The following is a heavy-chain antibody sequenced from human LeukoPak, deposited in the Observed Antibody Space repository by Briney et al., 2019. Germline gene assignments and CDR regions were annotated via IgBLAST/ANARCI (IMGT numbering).Heavy chain of an antibody. CDR2: INPSSGGT. CDR1: GYTFTSYY. Sequence: ASVKVSCKASGYTFTSYYIHWVRQAPGQGLEWMGWINPSSGGTEYAQKFQGRVTMTGDTSSSTAYMELSRLRSDDTAVYYCARDRGSSWYVDYWGQGTTVTVSS. V-gene: IGHV1-2*02. CDR3: ARDRGSSWYVDY. J-gene: IGHJ4*03. D-gene: IGHD6-13*01.